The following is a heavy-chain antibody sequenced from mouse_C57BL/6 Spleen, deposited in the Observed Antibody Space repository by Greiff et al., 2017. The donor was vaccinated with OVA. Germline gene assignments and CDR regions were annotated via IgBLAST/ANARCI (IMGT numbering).Heavy chain of an antibody. D-gene: IGHD3-2*02. CDR1: GYTFTDYY. Sequence: LVESGAELVRPGASVKLSCKASGYTFTDYYINWVKQRPGQGLEWIARIYPGSGNTYYNEKFKGKATLTAEKSSSTAYMQLSSLTSEDSAVYFCARSKGYDYWGQGTTLTVSS. CDR3: ARSKGYDY. CDR2: IYPGSGNT. V-gene: IGHV1-76*01. J-gene: IGHJ2*01.